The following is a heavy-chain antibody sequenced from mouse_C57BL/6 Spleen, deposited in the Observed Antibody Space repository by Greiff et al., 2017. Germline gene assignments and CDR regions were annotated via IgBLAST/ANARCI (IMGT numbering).Heavy chain of an antibody. CDR2: INPSSGGT. CDR1: GYSFTGYY. V-gene: IGHV1-42*01. D-gene: IGHD3-3*01. Sequence: EVQLQQSGPELVKPGASVTISCKASGYSFTGYYMNWVKQSPEKSLEWIGEINPSSGGTTYNQKFKAKATLTVDKSSSTAYMQLKSLPSEDSAVYYCARKGLYYYALDYWGQGTSVTVSS. CDR3: ARKGLYYYALDY. J-gene: IGHJ4*01.